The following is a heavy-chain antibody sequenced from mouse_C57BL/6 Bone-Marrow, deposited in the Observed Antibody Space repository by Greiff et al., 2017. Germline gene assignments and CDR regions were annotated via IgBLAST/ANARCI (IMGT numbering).Heavy chain of an antibody. CDR3: ARAPPYYYGSSYPYAMDY. CDR1: GYSITSGYY. V-gene: IGHV3-6*01. J-gene: IGHJ4*01. Sequence: EVQVVESGPGLVKPSQSLSLTCSVTGYSITSGYYWNWIRQFPGNKLEWMGYISYDGSNNYNPSLKNRISITRDTSKNQFFLKLTSVTTEDTATYYCARAPPYYYGSSYPYAMDYWGQGTSVTVSS. CDR2: ISYDGSN. D-gene: IGHD1-1*01.